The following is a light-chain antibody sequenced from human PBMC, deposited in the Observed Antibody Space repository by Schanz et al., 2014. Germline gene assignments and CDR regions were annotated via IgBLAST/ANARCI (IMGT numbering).Light chain of an antibody. J-gene: IGKJ2*01. CDR1: QSVGSS. CDR2: GAS. Sequence: EILMTQSPATLSLSPGERATLSCRASQSVGSSLAWYQQKPGQAPKLLIYGASSRASGIPDRFSGSGSGTDFTLTISRLEPEDFAVYYCQQYGDSPLTFGQGTKLEIK. CDR3: QQYGDSPLT. V-gene: IGKV3-20*01.